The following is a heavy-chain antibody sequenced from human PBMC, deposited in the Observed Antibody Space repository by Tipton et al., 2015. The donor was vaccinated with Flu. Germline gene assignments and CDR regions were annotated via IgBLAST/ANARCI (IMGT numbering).Heavy chain of an antibody. CDR1: GASISTSVYY. Sequence: TLSLTCTVSGASISTSVYYWGWIRQPPGKGLEWIGNIYSGDSGYTYFNPSLESRVAISLDTSKNQFYLKLTSLTAADTAVYYCARRDFSNYVSEPKSWFDLWGQGTQVTVSS. J-gene: IGHJ5*02. CDR3: ARRDFSNYVSEPKSWFDL. V-gene: IGHV4-39*01. CDR2: IYSGDSGYT. D-gene: IGHD4-11*01.